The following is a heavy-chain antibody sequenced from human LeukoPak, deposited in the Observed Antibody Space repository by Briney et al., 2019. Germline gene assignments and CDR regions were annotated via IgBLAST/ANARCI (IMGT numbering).Heavy chain of an antibody. J-gene: IGHJ4*02. D-gene: IGHD2-8*02. CDR1: GYTFTSYA. Sequence: GASVKVSCKASGYTFTSYAMHWVRQAPGQRLEWMGWINAGNGNTRYSQRFQGRVTITRDTSASTAYMELSSLRSEDTAVYFCATLESILVPYFDYWGQGTLVTVSS. CDR3: ATLESILVPYFDY. CDR2: INAGNGNT. V-gene: IGHV1-3*01.